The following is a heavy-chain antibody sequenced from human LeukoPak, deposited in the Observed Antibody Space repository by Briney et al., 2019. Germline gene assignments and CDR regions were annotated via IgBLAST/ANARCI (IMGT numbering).Heavy chain of an antibody. CDR2: IIPIFGTA. CDR1: GGTFSSYA. Sequence: SVKVSCKASGGTFSSYAISWVRQAPGQGLEWMGGIIPIFGTANYAQKFQGRVTITADESTSTAYMELSSLRPEDTAVYYCASGLFDGSGYYSDYWGQGTLVTVSS. D-gene: IGHD3-22*01. J-gene: IGHJ4*02. CDR3: ASGLFDGSGYYSDY. V-gene: IGHV1-69*01.